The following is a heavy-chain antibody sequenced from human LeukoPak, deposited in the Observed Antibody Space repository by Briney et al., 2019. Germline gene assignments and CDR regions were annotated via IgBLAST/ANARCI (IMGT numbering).Heavy chain of an antibody. D-gene: IGHD2-2*02. V-gene: IGHV5-51*01. Sequence: GESLNISCKGSGYRFTSYWIGWVRQIPGKGLEWMGLIYPDYSDTRYSPSFPGQVTISADKSISTAYLQWSSLKASDTAMYYCAIGGDSTTSCYRCFDYWGQGTLVTVSS. CDR3: AIGGDSTTSCYRCFDY. CDR1: GYRFTSYW. J-gene: IGHJ4*02. CDR2: IYPDYSDT.